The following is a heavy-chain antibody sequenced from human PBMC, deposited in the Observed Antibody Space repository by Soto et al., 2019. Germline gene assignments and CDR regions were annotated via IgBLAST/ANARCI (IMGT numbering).Heavy chain of an antibody. CDR1: GFTFTSYG. Sequence: LRLSCAASGFTFTSYGMHWVRQAPGRGLEWVAFISYDGSDKYYADSVKGRFTISRDNSKNTLYVQMNSLRVEDTAFYYCARSDSSVYWGQGTPVTVSS. D-gene: IGHD6-6*01. V-gene: IGHV3-30*03. CDR3: ARSDSSVY. CDR2: ISYDGSDK. J-gene: IGHJ4*02.